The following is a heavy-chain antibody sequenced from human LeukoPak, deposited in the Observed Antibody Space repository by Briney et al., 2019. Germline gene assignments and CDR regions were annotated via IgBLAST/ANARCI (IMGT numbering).Heavy chain of an antibody. J-gene: IGHJ4*02. CDR1: GYTFTSYD. CDR2: MNPNSGNT. Sequence: ASVKVSXKASGYTFTSYDINWVRQATGQGLEWMGWMNPNSGNTGYAQKFQGRVTITRNTSISTAYMELSSLRSEDTAVYYCARGLSRYDKVVVAATRDWGQGTLVTVSS. CDR3: ARGLSRYDKVVVAATRD. V-gene: IGHV1-8*03. D-gene: IGHD2-15*01.